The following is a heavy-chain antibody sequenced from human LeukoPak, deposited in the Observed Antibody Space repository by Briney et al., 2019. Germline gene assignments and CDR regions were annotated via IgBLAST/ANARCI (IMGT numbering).Heavy chain of an antibody. D-gene: IGHD3-22*01. CDR3: AMGISGYYYYYYGMDV. CDR2: FDPEDGET. CDR1: GYTLTELS. V-gene: IGHV1-24*01. J-gene: IGHJ6*02. Sequence: ASVKVSCKVSGYTLTELSMHWVRQAPGKGLEWMGGFDPEDGETIYAQKFQGRVTMTEDTSTDTAYMELSSLRSEDTAVYYCAMGISGYYYYYYGMDVWGQGTTVTASS.